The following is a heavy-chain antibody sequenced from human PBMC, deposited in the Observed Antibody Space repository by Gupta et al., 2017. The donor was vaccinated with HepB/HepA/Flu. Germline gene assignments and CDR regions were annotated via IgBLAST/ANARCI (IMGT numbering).Heavy chain of an antibody. D-gene: IGHD2-8*01. CDR3: ARHGTNTFHAALGFDS. CDR1: GGSISSTSYC. CDR2: IYYSGST. V-gene: IGHV4-39*01. J-gene: IGHJ4*02. Sequence: QLQLQESGPGLVKPSETLSLTCTVSGGSISSTSYCWGWIRQPPGKGLEWIGSIYYSGSTYYNPSRKSRVTISVDTSKNQFSLKLSSVTAADTAVYFCARHGTNTFHAALGFDSWGQGALVTVSS.